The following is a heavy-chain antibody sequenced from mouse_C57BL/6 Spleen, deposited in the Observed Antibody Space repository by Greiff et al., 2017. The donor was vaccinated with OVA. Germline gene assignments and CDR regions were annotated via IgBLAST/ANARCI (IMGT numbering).Heavy chain of an antibody. CDR3: ARRVYFDY. J-gene: IGHJ2*01. V-gene: IGHV14-2*01. CDR2: IDPEDGET. Sequence: EVQLQQSGAELVKPGASVKLSCTASGFNIKDYYMHWVKQRTEQGLEWIGRIDPEDGETKYAQKFQGKAAITADTSSNTAYLQLSSLTSEDTAVYYCARRVYFDYWGQGTTLTVSS. CDR1: GFNIKDYY.